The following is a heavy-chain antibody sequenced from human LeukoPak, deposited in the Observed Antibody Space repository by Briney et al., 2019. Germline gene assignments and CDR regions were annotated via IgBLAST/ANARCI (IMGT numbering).Heavy chain of an antibody. Sequence: GGSLRLSCAASGFTFSNFAMNWVRQAPGKGVEWGSTVSGSGGSTYYADSVKGRFTISRDNAKNCVYLQMNSLRAEDTAVYYCARDLVVTATPFDYWGQGTLVTVSS. CDR2: VSGSGGST. CDR3: ARDLVVTATPFDY. V-gene: IGHV3-23*01. J-gene: IGHJ4*02. D-gene: IGHD2-21*02. CDR1: GFTFSNFA.